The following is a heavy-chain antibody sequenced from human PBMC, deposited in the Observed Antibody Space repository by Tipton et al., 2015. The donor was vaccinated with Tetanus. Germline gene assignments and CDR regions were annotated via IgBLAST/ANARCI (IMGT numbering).Heavy chain of an antibody. CDR3: ARGMSFDP. Sequence: SLRLSCAASGFTLTNYAVSWVRQAPGKGLEWVSVLYADVDVAYYADSVRGRFIISRDKSENTLYLQMNSLRVDDTAVYYCARGMSFDPWGQGTLVTVSS. CDR1: GFTLTNYA. J-gene: IGHJ5*02. V-gene: IGHV3-23*03. CDR2: LYADVDVA.